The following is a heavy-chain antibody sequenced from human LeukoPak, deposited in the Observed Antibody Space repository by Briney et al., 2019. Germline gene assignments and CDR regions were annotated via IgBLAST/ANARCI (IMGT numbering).Heavy chain of an antibody. CDR2: IRYDGSNK. Sequence: GGSLRLSCAASGFTFSSYGMHWVRQAPGKGLEWVAFIRYDGSNKYYADSVKGRFTISRDNSKNTLYLQMNSLRAEDTAVYYCAKESEHDYDGNSWGQGNLVTVSS. CDR1: GFTFSSYG. CDR3: AKESEHDYDGNS. D-gene: IGHD4-23*01. J-gene: IGHJ5*02. V-gene: IGHV3-30*02.